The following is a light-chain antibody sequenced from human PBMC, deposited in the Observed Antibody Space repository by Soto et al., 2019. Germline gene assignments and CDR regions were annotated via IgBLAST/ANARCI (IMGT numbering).Light chain of an antibody. V-gene: IGKV1-9*01. CDR3: QQRKSYPIT. Sequence: DIQLTQSPSFLSASVGDRVTITCRASQDINTYLAWYQQKPGKAPKLMIFTASTLQNGVPSRFSGSGSGTEFPVTITSLQPEDFATYYCQQRKSYPITFGQGKRLEIK. CDR1: QDINTY. CDR2: TAS. J-gene: IGKJ5*01.